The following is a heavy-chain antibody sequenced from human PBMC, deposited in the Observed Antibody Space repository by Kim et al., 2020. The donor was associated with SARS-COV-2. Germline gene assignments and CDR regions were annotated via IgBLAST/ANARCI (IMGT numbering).Heavy chain of an antibody. J-gene: IGHJ4*02. D-gene: IGHD6-13*01. CDR2: ISGDGDGT. CDR1: GFTFDDYA. CDR3: AKVCCSSSWYRHHFDY. Sequence: GGSLRLSCAASGFTFDDYAMHWVRQAPGKGLEWVSLISGDGDGTYYADSVKGRFTISRDNSKNSLYLQMNSLRAEDTALYYCAKVCCSSSWYRHHFDYWGQGTRLTVSS. V-gene: IGHV3-43*02.